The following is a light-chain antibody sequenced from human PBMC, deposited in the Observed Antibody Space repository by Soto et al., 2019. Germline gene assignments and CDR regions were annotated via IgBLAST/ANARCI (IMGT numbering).Light chain of an antibody. Sequence: LTQSPGTLSLSPGERATLSCRASQSVSSSYLAWYQQKPGQAPRLLIYGASSRATGTPDRFSGSGSGTDFTLTISRLEPEDFAMYYCQHYGASPPVTFGGGTKVEIK. J-gene: IGKJ4*01. CDR1: QSVSSSY. V-gene: IGKV3-20*01. CDR2: GAS. CDR3: QHYGASPPVT.